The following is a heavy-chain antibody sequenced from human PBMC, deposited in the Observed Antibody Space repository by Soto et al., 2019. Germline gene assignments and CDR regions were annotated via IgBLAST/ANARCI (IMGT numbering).Heavy chain of an antibody. V-gene: IGHV3-48*04. J-gene: IGHJ3*02. D-gene: IGHD3-10*01. CDR1: GFTFSRYT. Sequence: GGSLRLSCAASGFTFSRYTMNWVRQAPGKGLEWLSYISGGGGTMSYADSVKGRFTISRDNAKNTLYLQMNSLRAEDTAVYYCARAHTSAPRSAFDIWGQGTMVTVS. CDR3: ARAHTSAPRSAFDI. CDR2: ISGGGGTM.